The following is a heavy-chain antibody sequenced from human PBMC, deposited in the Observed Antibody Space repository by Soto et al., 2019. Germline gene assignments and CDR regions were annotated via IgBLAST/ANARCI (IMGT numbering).Heavy chain of an antibody. V-gene: IGHV3-23*01. CDR1: GFMFSGYA. CDR3: AKERRAVAGDFDF. Sequence: EVQLSESGGGLVQPGGSLRVSCGASGFMFSGYAMSWVRQAPGMGLEWVSSISGSGSNTYYADSVEGRFTISRDNSKNTLYLQMNSLRAEDTVVYYCAKERRAVAGDFDFWGQGTLVTVSS. J-gene: IGHJ4*02. D-gene: IGHD6-19*01. CDR2: ISGSGSNT.